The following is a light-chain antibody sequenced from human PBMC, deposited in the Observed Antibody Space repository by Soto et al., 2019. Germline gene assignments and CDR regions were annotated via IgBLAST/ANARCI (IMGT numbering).Light chain of an antibody. J-gene: IGLJ2*01. CDR1: SSNIENNY. CDR2: DNN. CDR3: GTWDSSLNGVV. Sequence: QSVLMQPPSVPAAPGQKVTISCSGSSSNIENNYVSWYQQLPGTAPKLLIYDNNKRPSEIPDRFSGSKSGTSATLGITGLQTGDEADYHCGTWDSSLNGVVFGGGTKLTVL. V-gene: IGLV1-51*01.